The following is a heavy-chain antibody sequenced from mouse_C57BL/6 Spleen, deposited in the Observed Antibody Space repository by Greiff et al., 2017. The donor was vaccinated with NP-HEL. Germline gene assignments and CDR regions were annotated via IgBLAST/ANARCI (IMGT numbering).Heavy chain of an antibody. V-gene: IGHV5-17*01. D-gene: IGHD1-1*01. CDR3: ARPGGSRSYYFDY. CDR2: ISSGSSTI. CDR1: GFTFSDYG. J-gene: IGHJ2*01. Sequence: DVMLVESGGGLVKPGGSLKLSCAASGFTFSDYGMHWVRQAPEKGLEWVAYISSGSSTIYYADTVKGRFNISTHNAKNTLFLQMTSLRSEDTAMYYCARPGGSRSYYFDYWGQGTTLTVSS.